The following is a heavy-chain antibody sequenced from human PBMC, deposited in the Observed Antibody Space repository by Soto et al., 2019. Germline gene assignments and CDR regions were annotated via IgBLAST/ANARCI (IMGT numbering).Heavy chain of an antibody. CDR1: GFTVSSNY. CDR3: ARDLGSSGYYYVFHDAFDI. CDR2: IYSGGST. J-gene: IGHJ3*02. V-gene: IGHV3-66*01. Sequence: GGSLRLSCAASGFTVSSNYMSWVRQAPGKGLEWVSVIYSGGSTYYADSVKGRFTISRDNSKNTLYLQMNSLRAEDTAVYYCARDLGSSGYYYVFHDAFDIWGQGTMVTVSS. D-gene: IGHD3-22*01.